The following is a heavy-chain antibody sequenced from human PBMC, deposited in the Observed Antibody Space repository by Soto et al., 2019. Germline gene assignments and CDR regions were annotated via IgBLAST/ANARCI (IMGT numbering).Heavy chain of an antibody. CDR3: ARGRGVVIPAGTPDAFDV. CDR2: ISAFNDYT. V-gene: IGHV1-18*01. Sequence: ASVKVYCKASGYSFNKYAFNWVRQAPGQGLEWMGRISAFNDYTNLAQKFQGRLTLTTDASTNTAYMELQVLRSDDTAMYYCARGRGVVIPAGTPDAFDVWGQGTMVTVSS. D-gene: IGHD6-13*01. CDR1: GYSFNKYA. J-gene: IGHJ3*01.